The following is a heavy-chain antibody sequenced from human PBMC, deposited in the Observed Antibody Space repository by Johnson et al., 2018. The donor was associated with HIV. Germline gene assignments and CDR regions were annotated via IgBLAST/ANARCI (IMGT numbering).Heavy chain of an antibody. CDR3: ATDLFSLILEDDAFDT. Sequence: VQLVESGGGLVQPGGSLRLSCVASGFSFRSYWMTWVRQAPGKGLEWVGRIISERDGGTTDYSAPVKDRFTISRDDSTNTLYLQMNSLKIEDTAVYYCATDLFSLILEDDAFDTWGQGTMVTVSS. J-gene: IGHJ3*02. CDR1: GFSFRSYW. CDR2: IISERDGGTT. V-gene: IGHV3-15*01.